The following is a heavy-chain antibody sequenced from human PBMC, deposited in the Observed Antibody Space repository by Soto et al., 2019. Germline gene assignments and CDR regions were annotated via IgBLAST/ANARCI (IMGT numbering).Heavy chain of an antibody. CDR3: AKIGIPDYYDSSGYAY. D-gene: IGHD3-22*01. V-gene: IGHV3-30*18. CDR1: GFTFSSYG. Sequence: GGSLRLSCAASGFTFSSYGMHWVRQAPGKGLEWVAVISYDGSNIYYADSVKGRFTISRDNSKNTLYLQMNSLRAEDTAVYYCAKIGIPDYYDSSGYAYWGQGTLVTVSS. J-gene: IGHJ4*02. CDR2: ISYDGSNI.